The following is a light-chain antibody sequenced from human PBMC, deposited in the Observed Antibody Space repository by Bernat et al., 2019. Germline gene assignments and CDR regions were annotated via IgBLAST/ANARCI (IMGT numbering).Light chain of an antibody. V-gene: IGLV2-14*03. CDR2: AVA. J-gene: IGLJ1*01. Sequence: QSALTQPASVSGSPGQSITISCIGTSSDIGSYNYVSWYQQHPGKAPNLLIYAVAIRPSGVSNRFSASKSGNTASLTISGLQAEDESDYYCSSYTRSATYGFGTGTKVTVL. CDR1: SSDIGSYNY. CDR3: SSYTRSATYG.